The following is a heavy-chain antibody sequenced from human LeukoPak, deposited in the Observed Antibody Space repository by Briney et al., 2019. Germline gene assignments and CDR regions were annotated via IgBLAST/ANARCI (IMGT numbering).Heavy chain of an antibody. V-gene: IGHV5-51*01. CDR1: GYSFTNYW. CDR3: ARTLGKYDRGGLLS. D-gene: IGHD3-22*01. CDR2: IYPGDSDT. Sequence: GESLKISCMGSGYSFTNYWIGWVRQMPGKGLEWMGIIYPGDSDTRYSPSFQGQVTISADKSINTASLQWSSLKASDTAMYYCARTLGKYDRGGLLSWGQGTLVTVSS. J-gene: IGHJ5*02.